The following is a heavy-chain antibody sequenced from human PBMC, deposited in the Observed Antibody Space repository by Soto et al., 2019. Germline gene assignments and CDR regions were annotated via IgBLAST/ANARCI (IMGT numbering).Heavy chain of an antibody. J-gene: IGHJ3*02. CDR2: IYYSGST. Sequence: PSETLSLTCTVSGGSISSGGYYWSWIRQHPGKGLEWIGYIYYSGSTYYNPSLKSRVTISVDTSKNQLSLKLSSVTAADTAVYYCAREIQSVDMVVTGAFDIWGQGTMVTVSS. V-gene: IGHV4-31*03. D-gene: IGHD2-21*02. CDR3: AREIQSVDMVVTGAFDI. CDR1: GGSISSGGYY.